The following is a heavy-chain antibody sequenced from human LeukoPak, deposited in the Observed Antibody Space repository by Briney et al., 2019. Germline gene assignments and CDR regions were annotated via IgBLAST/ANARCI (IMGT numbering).Heavy chain of an antibody. CDR2: IYYSGST. Sequence: SQTLSLTCTVSGGPISSSSYYWGWIRQPPGKGLEWIGSIYYSGSTYYNPSLKSRVTISVDTSKNQFSLKLSSVTAADTAVYYRARRVRHHSYYYYGMDVWGQGTTVTVSS. D-gene: IGHD4-23*01. CDR3: ARRVRHHSYYYYGMDV. J-gene: IGHJ6*02. V-gene: IGHV4-39*01. CDR1: GGPISSSSYY.